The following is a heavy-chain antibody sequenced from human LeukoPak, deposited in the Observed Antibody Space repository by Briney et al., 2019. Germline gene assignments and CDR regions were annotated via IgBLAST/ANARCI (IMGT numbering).Heavy chain of an antibody. V-gene: IGHV3-15*01. D-gene: IGHD5-18*01. CDR3: TTGTWIQLWLADY. CDR1: GFTFTNAC. Sequence: GGSLRLSCKGSGFTFTNACMSWVRLAPGKGLEWVGHIKSQTDGGTTDYAAPVKGRFTISRDDSKNTLYLQLNSLKIEDTAVYYCTTGTWIQLWLADYWGQGTLVTVSS. CDR2: IKSQTDGGTT. J-gene: IGHJ4*02.